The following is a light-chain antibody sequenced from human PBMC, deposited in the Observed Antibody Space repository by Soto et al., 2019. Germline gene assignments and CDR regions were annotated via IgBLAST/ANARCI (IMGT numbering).Light chain of an antibody. V-gene: IGKV1-5*03. CDR1: QSLNNW. Sequence: DIQMTQSPSTLSASVGDRVTITCRASQSLNNWLAWYQQKPGKAPKLLIYKAYSLEIGVPSRFSGSGSGTEFTLPISSLQPDDFATYYCQQYNSYSWTFGQRPKVDIK. J-gene: IGKJ1*01. CDR3: QQYNSYSWT. CDR2: KAY.